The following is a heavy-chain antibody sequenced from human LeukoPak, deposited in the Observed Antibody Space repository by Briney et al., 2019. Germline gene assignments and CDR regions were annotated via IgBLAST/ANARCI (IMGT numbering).Heavy chain of an antibody. CDR3: ASLTTADAFDI. V-gene: IGHV4-59*01. CDR1: GGSISGYF. Sequence: ASETLSLTCTVSGGSISGYFWSWIRQPPGKGLEWIGYIYSSGSTNYNPSLKSRVTISVDTSKNQFSLKLSSVTAADTAVFYCASLTTADAFDIWGQGTMVTVSS. D-gene: IGHD3-22*01. J-gene: IGHJ3*02. CDR2: IYSSGST.